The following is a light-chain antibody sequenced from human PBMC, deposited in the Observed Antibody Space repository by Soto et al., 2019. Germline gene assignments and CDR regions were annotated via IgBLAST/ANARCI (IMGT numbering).Light chain of an antibody. Sequence: EIVLTQSPGTLSLSPGERATLSCRASQSVSSTYLAWYQQTPGQAPRLLIYGASSRATGIPDRFSGSGSGTDFTLTISRLEPEEFAVYYCQHYGSLVLTFGGGTKVEIK. CDR1: QSVSSTY. V-gene: IGKV3-20*01. J-gene: IGKJ4*01. CDR3: QHYGSLVLT. CDR2: GAS.